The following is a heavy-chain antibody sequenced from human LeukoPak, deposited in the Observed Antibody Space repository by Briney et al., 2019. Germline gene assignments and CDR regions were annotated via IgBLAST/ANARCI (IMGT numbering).Heavy chain of an antibody. CDR3: ARESQQYWSVGALDV. CDR1: GFTFSSYW. D-gene: IGHD2/OR15-2a*01. J-gene: IGHJ6*02. V-gene: IGHV3-7*01. Sequence: GGSLRLSCAASGFTFSSYWMSWVRQAPGKGLEWVANIKEDGSEKHYVDSVKGRFTISRDNAKNSLYLQMNSLTAEDTAVYYCARESQQYWSVGALDVWGQGTTVTVSS. CDR2: IKEDGSEK.